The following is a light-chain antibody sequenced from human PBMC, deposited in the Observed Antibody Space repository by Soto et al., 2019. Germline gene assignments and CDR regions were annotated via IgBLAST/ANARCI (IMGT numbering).Light chain of an antibody. V-gene: IGLV2-14*01. CDR2: DVS. CDR3: SSYTSSSTLYV. J-gene: IGLJ1*01. Sequence: QSVLTQPASVSGSPGQSITISCTGTSSDVGGYNYVSWYQQHPGKAPKLMIYDVSNRPSGVSNHFSGSKSGNTASLTISGLQAEDEADYYCSSYTSSSTLYVFGPGTKVTVL. CDR1: SSDVGGYNY.